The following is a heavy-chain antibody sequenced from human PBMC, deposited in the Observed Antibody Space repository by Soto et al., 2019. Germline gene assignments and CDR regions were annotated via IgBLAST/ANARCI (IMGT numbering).Heavy chain of an antibody. CDR1: GFSVTSNY. CDR2: FYTGGAT. D-gene: IGHD3-3*01. CDR3: ATSPRDFYFDS. V-gene: IGHV3-53*01. Sequence: EVQLVESGGGFVQPGGSLRLSCAAAGFSVTSNYMSWVRQAPGKGLEWVAVFYTGGATYYAASAKGRFTISIDKSKNTLYLQMNSLRAEDTAVYYCATSPRDFYFDSWGQGTLVTVSS. J-gene: IGHJ4*02.